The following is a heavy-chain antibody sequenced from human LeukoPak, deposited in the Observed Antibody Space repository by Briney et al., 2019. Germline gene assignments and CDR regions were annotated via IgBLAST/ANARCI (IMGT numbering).Heavy chain of an antibody. CDR2: ISGSGGST. Sequence: PGGSLRLSCAASGFTFSSYAMSWVRQAPGKGLEWVSAISGSGGSTYYADSVKGRSTISRDNSKNTLYLQMNSLRAEDTAVYYCAREELLGAYYYYGMDVWGQGTTVTVSS. J-gene: IGHJ6*02. D-gene: IGHD1-26*01. CDR3: AREELLGAYYYYGMDV. V-gene: IGHV3-23*01. CDR1: GFTFSSYA.